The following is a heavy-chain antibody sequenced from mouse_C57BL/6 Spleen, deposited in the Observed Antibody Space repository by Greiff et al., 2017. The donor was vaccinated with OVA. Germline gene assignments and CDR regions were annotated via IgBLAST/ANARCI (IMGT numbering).Heavy chain of an antibody. D-gene: IGHD1-1*01. CDR1: GYTFTSYW. V-gene: IGHV1-72*01. Sequence: QVQLKESGAELVRPGASVKLSCKASGYTFTSYWMHWVKQRPGRGLEWIGRIDPNSGGTKYNEKFKSKATLTVDKPSSTAYMQLSSLTSEDSAVYYCARDYYGSSYGFAYWGQGTLVTVSA. J-gene: IGHJ3*01. CDR2: IDPNSGGT. CDR3: ARDYYGSSYGFAY.